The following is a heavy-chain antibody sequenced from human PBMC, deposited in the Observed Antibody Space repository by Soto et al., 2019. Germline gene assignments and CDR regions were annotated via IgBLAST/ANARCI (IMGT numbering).Heavy chain of an antibody. CDR2: ISGSGGST. CDR1: GFTFSSYA. V-gene: IGHV3-23*01. J-gene: IGHJ6*02. D-gene: IGHD6-13*01. Sequence: PGGSLRLSCAASGFTFSSYAMSWVRQAPGKGLEWVSAISGSGGSTYYADSVKGRFTISRDNSKNTLYLQMNSLRAEDTAVYYCAKDAAARLYYYYGMDVWGQGTTVTVSS. CDR3: AKDAAARLYYYYGMDV.